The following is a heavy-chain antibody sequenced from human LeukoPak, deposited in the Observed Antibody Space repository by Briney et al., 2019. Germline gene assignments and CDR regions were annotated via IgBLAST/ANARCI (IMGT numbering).Heavy chain of an antibody. Sequence: SETLSLTCTVSGGSISGYYWSWSRQPPGKGVEWIGNLYYMRGAWYKSSLKSRVTTSVDTSRNEFSLKLSSVTAADTAVYYCARDLLDSSGYNWFDLWGQGTLVTVSS. CDR1: GGSISGYY. D-gene: IGHD3-22*01. CDR2: LYYMRGA. V-gene: IGHV4-59*01. J-gene: IGHJ5*02. CDR3: ARDLLDSSGYNWFDL.